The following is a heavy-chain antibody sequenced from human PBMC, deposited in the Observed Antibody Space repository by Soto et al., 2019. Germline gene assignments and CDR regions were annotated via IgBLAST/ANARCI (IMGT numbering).Heavy chain of an antibody. J-gene: IGHJ4*02. CDR3: ARHKYHSSGPSAY. V-gene: IGHV3-30-3*01. Sequence: GGALRISCSASGFTFSRYALHSVRQAPGKGLEWVAVISYDGSNKYYADSVKGRFTISRDNSENTLYLQMNSLRAEDTAVYYCARHKYHSSGPSAYWGQGTLVTVSS. CDR1: GFTFSRYA. D-gene: IGHD3-22*01. CDR2: ISYDGSNK.